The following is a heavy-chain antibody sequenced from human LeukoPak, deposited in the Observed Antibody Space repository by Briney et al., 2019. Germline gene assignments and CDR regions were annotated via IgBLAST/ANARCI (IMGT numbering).Heavy chain of an antibody. J-gene: IGHJ3*02. CDR3: ATDPYDFWSGYYPRGVFDI. CDR2: ISGSGGST. D-gene: IGHD3-3*01. V-gene: IGHV3-23*01. CDR1: GFTFSSYA. Sequence: GGSLRLSCAASGFTFSSYAMSWVRQAPGKGLEWVSAISGSGGSTYYADAVEGRFTISRDNAKNSLYLQMNSLRAEDTAVYYCATDPYDFWSGYYPRGVFDIWGQGTMVIVSS.